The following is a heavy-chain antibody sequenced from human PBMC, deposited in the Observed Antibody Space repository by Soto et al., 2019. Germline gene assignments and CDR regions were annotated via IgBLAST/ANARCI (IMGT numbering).Heavy chain of an antibody. V-gene: IGHV3-9*01. Sequence: GGSLRLSCAASGFTFDDYAMHWVRQAPGKGLEWVSGISWNSGSIGYADSVKGRFTISRDNAKNSLYLQMNSLRAEDTALYYCAKGIPYCSSTSCILEYYFDYWGQGTLVTVSS. CDR2: ISWNSGSI. CDR3: AKGIPYCSSTSCILEYYFDY. D-gene: IGHD2-2*01. CDR1: GFTFDDYA. J-gene: IGHJ4*02.